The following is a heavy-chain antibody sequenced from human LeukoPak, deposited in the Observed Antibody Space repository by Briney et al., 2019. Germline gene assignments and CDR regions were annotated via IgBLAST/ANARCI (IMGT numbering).Heavy chain of an antibody. CDR1: GGTFSSYA. Sequence: ASVKVSCKASGGTFSSYAISWVRQAPGQGLEWMGGIIPIFGTANYAQKFQGRVTITTDESTSTAYMELSSLSSEDTAVYYCAMTATVITWSDWFDPWGQGTLVTVSS. J-gene: IGHJ5*02. D-gene: IGHD4-17*01. V-gene: IGHV1-69*05. CDR3: AMTATVITWSDWFDP. CDR2: IIPIFGTA.